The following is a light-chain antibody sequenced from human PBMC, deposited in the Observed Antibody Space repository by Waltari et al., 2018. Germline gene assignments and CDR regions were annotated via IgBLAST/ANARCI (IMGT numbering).Light chain of an antibody. Sequence: QSVLTQPPSASGTPGQRVTISCSGSSLNIGSSYVSWYQQLSGTAPKLLISRNNERPSGVPDRFSGSKSGTSASLAITGLRSEDEAHYYCATWDDSLTGWVFGGGTKLAVL. CDR1: SLNIGSSY. V-gene: IGLV1-47*01. J-gene: IGLJ3*02. CDR2: RNN. CDR3: ATWDDSLTGWV.